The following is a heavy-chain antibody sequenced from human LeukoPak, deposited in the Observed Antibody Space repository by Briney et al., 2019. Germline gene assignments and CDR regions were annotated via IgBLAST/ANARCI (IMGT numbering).Heavy chain of an antibody. CDR3: ARGYMYYYDSSGYRTKSLDY. D-gene: IGHD3-22*01. V-gene: IGHV4-34*01. CDR2: INHSGST. Sequence: GSLRLSCAASGFTFSTYAMSWVRQAPGKGLEWIGEINHSGSTNYNPSLKSRVTISVDTSKNQFSLKLSSVTAADTAVYYCARGYMYYYDSSGYRTKSLDYWGQGTLVTVSS. J-gene: IGHJ4*02. CDR1: GFTFSTYA.